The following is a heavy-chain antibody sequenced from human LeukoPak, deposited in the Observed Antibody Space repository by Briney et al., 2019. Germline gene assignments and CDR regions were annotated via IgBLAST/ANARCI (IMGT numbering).Heavy chain of an antibody. V-gene: IGHV3-74*01. J-gene: IGHJ4*02. CDR3: VRDLGGRSGH. CDR2: INEDGSTT. CDR1: GLTVTNAW. Sequence: HSGGSLRLSCAASGLTVTNAWMHWVRHAPGKGLVWVSRINEDGSTTNYADSVKGRSTIFRDNAKNTLYLQMNSLRAEDTAVYYCVRDLGGRSGHWGQGTLVTVSS. D-gene: IGHD1-26*01.